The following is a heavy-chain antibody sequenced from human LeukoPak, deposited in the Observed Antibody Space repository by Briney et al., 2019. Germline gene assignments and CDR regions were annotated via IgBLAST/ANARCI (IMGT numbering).Heavy chain of an antibody. D-gene: IGHD4-17*01. Sequence: GGSLRLSCAASGFTFSTYPMTWVRQAPGKGLEWVSSVSGSGYSTYYADSVKGRFTISRDNSKNTLYLQMDSLRADDTALYYCAKTRAYGDDYWGQGTLVTVSS. CDR3: AKTRAYGDDY. V-gene: IGHV3-23*01. CDR1: GFTFSTYP. CDR2: VSGSGYST. J-gene: IGHJ4*02.